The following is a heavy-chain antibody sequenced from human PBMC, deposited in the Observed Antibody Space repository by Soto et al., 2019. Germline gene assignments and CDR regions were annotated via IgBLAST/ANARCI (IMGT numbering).Heavy chain of an antibody. CDR2: IYYRGNT. J-gene: IGHJ4*02. CDR1: GDSINSDNYY. CDR3: ARLEGLATISYYFDY. V-gene: IGHV4-39*01. Sequence: QLQLQEAGPGLVKPSETLSLTCSVSGDSINSDNYYWGWIRQPPGKGLEWIGSIYYRGNTYYNPSLKTRVTICLDKSKSQFSLKLTSVTAADSAVCFCARLEGLATISYYFDYWGQGTLVTVSS. D-gene: IGHD3-9*01.